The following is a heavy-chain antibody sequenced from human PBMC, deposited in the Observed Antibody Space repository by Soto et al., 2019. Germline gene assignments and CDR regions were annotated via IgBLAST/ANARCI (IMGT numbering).Heavy chain of an antibody. CDR1: GYSFTTYG. D-gene: IGHD3-10*01. J-gene: IGHJ4*02. CDR3: ATYYTGSGSYYRFDS. Sequence: VQLVQSGAEVMSPGASVKVSCRSSGYSFTTYGFSWVRQAPGRGLEWMGYISGYGGITHYAEKFRGRVIMTTDTSTTTAYLDLRSLRSDDTAVYYCATYYTGSGSYYRFDSWGQGTLVTVSS. V-gene: IGHV1-18*01. CDR2: ISGYGGIT.